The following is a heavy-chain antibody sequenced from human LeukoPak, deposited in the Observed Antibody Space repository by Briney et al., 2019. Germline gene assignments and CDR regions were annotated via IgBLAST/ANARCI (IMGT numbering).Heavy chain of an antibody. J-gene: IGHJ3*02. D-gene: IGHD2-2*01. V-gene: IGHV3-30*01. CDR1: GFSFSTYA. Sequence: PGGSLRLSCTASGFSFSTYAIHWVRQAPGKGLEWVAIVSHDGSNQDFADSVKGRFTISRDNSKNTVYLQMNSLRPEDTAMYYCAKNGDGSNTNCYRAFDIWGQGTRVTVSS. CDR3: AKNGDGSNTNCYRAFDI. CDR2: VSHDGSNQ.